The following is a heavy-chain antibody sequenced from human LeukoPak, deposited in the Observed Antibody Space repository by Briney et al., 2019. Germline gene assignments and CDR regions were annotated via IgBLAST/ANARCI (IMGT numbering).Heavy chain of an antibody. V-gene: IGHV4-61*02. CDR1: GGSISSGSYY. Sequence: SQTLSLTCTVSGGSISSGSYYWSWIRQPAGKGLEWIGRIYTSGSTSYNPSLKSRVTISVDTSKNQFSLKLSSVTAADTAVYYCARDRCSSTSCYAYYYYGMDVWGQGTTVTVSS. CDR2: IYTSGST. CDR3: ARDRCSSTSCYAYYYYGMDV. J-gene: IGHJ6*02. D-gene: IGHD2-2*01.